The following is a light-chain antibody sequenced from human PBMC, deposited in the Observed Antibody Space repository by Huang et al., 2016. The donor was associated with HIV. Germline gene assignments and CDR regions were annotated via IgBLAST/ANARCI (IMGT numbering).Light chain of an antibody. CDR2: DGS. CDR1: ESVSNS. Sequence: EVVLTQSPATLSLSPGERATLSCRASESVSNSLAWYEQIPGQAPRLLIYDGSNRATGIPVRFSGSGSGTDFTLTISSLEPEDFAVYYCQQRAKNFGGGTKVEIK. J-gene: IGKJ4*01. V-gene: IGKV3-11*01. CDR3: QQRAKN.